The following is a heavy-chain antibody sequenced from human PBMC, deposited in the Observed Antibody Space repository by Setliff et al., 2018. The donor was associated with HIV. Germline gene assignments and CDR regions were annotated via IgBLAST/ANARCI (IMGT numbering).Heavy chain of an antibody. D-gene: IGHD1-26*01. CDR1: GGTFSSYA. V-gene: IGHV1-69*10. Sequence: SVKVSCKASGGTFSSYAISWVRQAPGQGLEWMGGIIPIVDIAKYAQKFQDRVTITADKSTSTDFMELSSLRSEDTAVYYCARGAYRRRDGGTYFYQFDFWGRGTLVTVSS. J-gene: IGHJ4*02. CDR3: ARGAYRRRDGGTYFYQFDF. CDR2: IIPIVDIA.